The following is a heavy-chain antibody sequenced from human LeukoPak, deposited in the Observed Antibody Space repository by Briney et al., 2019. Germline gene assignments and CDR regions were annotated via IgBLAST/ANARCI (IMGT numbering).Heavy chain of an antibody. J-gene: IGHJ4*02. V-gene: IGHV1-2*02. CDR2: INRNSGGT. CDR1: GFTVIGLY. CDR3: ATDWDCIRPDCPFLH. Sequence: ASVKVSCKASGFTVIGLYIHWVRQAPGQGLQWMGWINRNSGGTKYAQNFQGSVTMTWDTSISTSYMELSSLRSDDTAVYYCATDWDCIRPDCPFLHWGQGTLVTVSS. D-gene: IGHD2-15*01.